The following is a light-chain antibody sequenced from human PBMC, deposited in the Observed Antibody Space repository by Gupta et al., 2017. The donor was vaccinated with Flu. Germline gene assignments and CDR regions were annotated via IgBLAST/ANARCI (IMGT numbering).Light chain of an antibody. V-gene: IGLV2-23*01. CDR2: EGS. Sequence: QSALTQPASVSGSPGQSITIHCTGTSSDVGSFNLVSWYQQYPGKAPKLMIYEGSKWPSGVSNRFSGSKSGNTASLTISGLQADDEADYYCCSYAGGNSYVFGTGTTVTVL. CDR3: CSYAGGNSYV. J-gene: IGLJ1*01. CDR1: SSDVGSFNL.